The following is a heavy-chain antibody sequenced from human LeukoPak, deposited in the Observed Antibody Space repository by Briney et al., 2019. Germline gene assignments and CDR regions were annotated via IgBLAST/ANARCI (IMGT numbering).Heavy chain of an antibody. D-gene: IGHD2-15*01. CDR3: ARDLGGIYYIAY. J-gene: IGHJ4*02. CDR1: GFTFSSYG. V-gene: IGHV3-30*02. CDR2: IGYDGSKK. Sequence: GGSLRLSCAASGFTFSSYGMHWVRQALGEGLEWVAYIGYDGSKKYYSDSVKGRFTISRDNSKNTVHLQMNSLRAADTALYFCARDLGGIYYIAYWGQGTLVTVSS.